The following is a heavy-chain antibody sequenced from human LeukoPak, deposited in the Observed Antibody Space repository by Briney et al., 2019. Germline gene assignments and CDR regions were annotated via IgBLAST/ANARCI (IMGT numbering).Heavy chain of an antibody. V-gene: IGHV1-69*06. D-gene: IGHD6-19*01. J-gene: IGHJ4*02. CDR2: IIPIFGTA. CDR3: ARARSGWYPDDY. CDR1: GYTFTSYD. Sequence: SVKVSCKASGYTFTSYDINWVRQATGQGLEWMGGIIPIFGTANYAQKFQGRVTITADKSTSTAYMELSSLRSEDTAVYYCARARSGWYPDDYWGQGTLVTVSS.